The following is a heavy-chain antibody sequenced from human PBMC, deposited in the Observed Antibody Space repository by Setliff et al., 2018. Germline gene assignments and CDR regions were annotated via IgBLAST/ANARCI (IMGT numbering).Heavy chain of an antibody. D-gene: IGHD3-16*02. CDR1: GFTFRSYA. CDR2: ISGSGGST. Sequence: GGSLRLSCAASGFTFRSYAMSWVRQAPGKGLEWVSGISGSGGSTYYADSVKGRFTISRDNSKNTLYLQMNSLRAEDTAVYYCAKVIGGYPPKPSDYWGQGTLVTVSS. J-gene: IGHJ4*02. V-gene: IGHV3-23*01. CDR3: AKVIGGYPPKPSDY.